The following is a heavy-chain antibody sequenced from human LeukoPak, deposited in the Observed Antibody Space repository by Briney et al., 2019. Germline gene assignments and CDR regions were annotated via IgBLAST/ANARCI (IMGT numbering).Heavy chain of an antibody. D-gene: IGHD3-10*01. CDR2: IYYSGST. CDR3: ASVGATADWFDP. Sequence: SETLSLTCTVSGGSISSGGYYWSWIRQPPGKGLEWIGSIYYSGSTYYNPSLKSRVTISVDTSKNQFSLKLSSVTAADTAVYYCASVGATADWFDPWGQGTLVTVSS. J-gene: IGHJ5*02. CDR1: GGSISSGGYY. V-gene: IGHV4-39*01.